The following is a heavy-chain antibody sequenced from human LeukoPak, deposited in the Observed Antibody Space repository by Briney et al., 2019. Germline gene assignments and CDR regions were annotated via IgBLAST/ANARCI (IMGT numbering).Heavy chain of an antibody. V-gene: IGHV1-18*01. J-gene: IGHJ3*02. Sequence: ASVKVSCKASGYTFTSYGISWVRQAPGQGLEWMGWISAYNGNTNYAQKLQGRVTMTTDTSTSTAYMELRSLRSDDTAVYYCARDGGLYGSITMIFKHGAPDAFDIWGQGTMVTVSS. D-gene: IGHD3-22*01. CDR3: ARDGGLYGSITMIFKHGAPDAFDI. CDR2: ISAYNGNT. CDR1: GYTFTSYG.